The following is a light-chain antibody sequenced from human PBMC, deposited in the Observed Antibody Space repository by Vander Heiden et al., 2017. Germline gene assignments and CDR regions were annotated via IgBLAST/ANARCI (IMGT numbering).Light chain of an antibody. CDR1: QSVSSY. V-gene: IGKV3-11*01. Sequence: EIVLTQSQATLSLSPGERATLSCRASQSVSSYLAWYQQKPGQAPRLLIYDASNRATGIPARFSGSGSGTDFTLTISSLEPEDFAVYYCQQRSNGPITFGGGTKVEIK. J-gene: IGKJ4*01. CDR2: DAS. CDR3: QQRSNGPIT.